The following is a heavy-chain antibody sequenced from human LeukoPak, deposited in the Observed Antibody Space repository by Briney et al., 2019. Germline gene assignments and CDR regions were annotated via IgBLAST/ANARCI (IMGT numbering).Heavy chain of an antibody. J-gene: IGHJ4*02. Sequence: PGGSLRLSCAASGFTFSTYWMSWVRQAPGKGLEWVANINEDRSAKYYVDSVKGRFTMSRDNAKNSLYLQMNSLRAEDTAVYYCVRGGIAAVWGQGTLVTVSS. D-gene: IGHD6-13*01. CDR2: INEDRSAK. CDR3: VRGGIAAV. V-gene: IGHV3-7*01. CDR1: GFTFSTYW.